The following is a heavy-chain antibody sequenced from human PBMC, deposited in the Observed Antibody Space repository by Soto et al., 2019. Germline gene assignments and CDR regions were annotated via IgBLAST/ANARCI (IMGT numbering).Heavy chain of an antibody. CDR2: INTDGRTT. CDR1: GFSFSSHY. CDR3: ARGSTVSGTVY. V-gene: IGHV3-74*01. D-gene: IGHD6-19*01. J-gene: IGHJ4*02. Sequence: EVQLVESGGGLVQPGGSLRLSCAASGFSFSSHYMHWVRQVPGKGLVWVSCINTDGRTTSYADSVKVRFTISRDNAKSTLYLQMNSLGAEDTAVYYCARGSTVSGTVYWGQGTLVTVSS.